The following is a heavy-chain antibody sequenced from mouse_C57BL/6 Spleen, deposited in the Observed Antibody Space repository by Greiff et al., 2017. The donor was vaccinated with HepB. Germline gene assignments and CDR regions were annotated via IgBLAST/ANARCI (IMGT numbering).Heavy chain of an antibody. V-gene: IGHV5-6*01. Sequence: EVQRVESGGDLVKPGGSLKLSCAASGFTFSSYGMSWVRQTPDKRLEWVATISSGGSYTYYPDSVKGRFTISRDNAKNTLYLQMSSLKSEDTAMYYCARRGIYYGNSAWFAYWGQGTLVTVSA. CDR2: ISSGGSYT. D-gene: IGHD2-1*01. CDR3: ARRGIYYGNSAWFAY. J-gene: IGHJ3*01. CDR1: GFTFSSYG.